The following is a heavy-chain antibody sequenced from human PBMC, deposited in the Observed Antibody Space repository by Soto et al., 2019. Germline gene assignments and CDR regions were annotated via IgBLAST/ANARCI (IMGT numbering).Heavy chain of an antibody. CDR3: ARNGAYSSSQFGMDV. CDR2: IVTIFGTA. Sequence: QVQLVQSGADVKKPGSSVKVSCKASGGTLSYNAFSWVRQAPGQGLEGMGGIVTIFGTANHAQKFQGRVTITVDESTSTAYMELSSLRSEDTAVYYCARNGAYSSSQFGMDVWGQGTTVTVSS. V-gene: IGHV1-69*01. D-gene: IGHD6-13*01. CDR1: GGTLSYNA. J-gene: IGHJ6*02.